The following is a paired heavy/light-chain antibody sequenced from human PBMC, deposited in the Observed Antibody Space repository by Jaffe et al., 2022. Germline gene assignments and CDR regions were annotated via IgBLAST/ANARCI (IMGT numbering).Light chain of an antibody. Sequence: DIVMTQSPDSLAVSLGERATINCKSSQSVLYSSNNKNYLAWYQQKPGQPPKLLIYWASTRESGVPDRFSGSGSGTDFTLTISSLQAEDVAVYYCQQYYSTPRLTFGGGTKVEIK. CDR1: QSVLYSSNNKNY. V-gene: IGKV4-1*01. J-gene: IGKJ4*01. CDR2: WAS. CDR3: QQYYSTPRLT.
Heavy chain of an antibody. CDR3: ARGSFDYGDPTDPYYFDY. CDR1: GYTFTSYG. CDR2: ISAYNGNT. Sequence: QVQLVQSGAEVKKPGASVKVSCKASGYTFTSYGISWVRQAPGQGLEWMGWISAYNGNTNYAQKLQGRVTMTTDTSTSTAYMELRSLRSDDTAVYYCARGSFDYGDPTDPYYFDYWGQGTLVTVSS. D-gene: IGHD4-17*01. V-gene: IGHV1-18*01. J-gene: IGHJ4*02.